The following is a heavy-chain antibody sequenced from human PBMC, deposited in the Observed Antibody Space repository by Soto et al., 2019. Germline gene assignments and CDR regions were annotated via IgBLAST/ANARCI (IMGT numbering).Heavy chain of an antibody. Sequence: LRLSCAASGFTFSSYEMNWVRQAPGKGLEWVSYISSSGSTIYYADSVKGRFTISRDNAKNSLYLQMNSLRAEDTAVYYCARRLTGTFGNKGVVDYWGQGTLVTVSS. CDR2: ISSSGSTI. D-gene: IGHD1-7*01. V-gene: IGHV3-48*03. CDR1: GFTFSSYE. J-gene: IGHJ4*02. CDR3: ARRLTGTFGNKGVVDY.